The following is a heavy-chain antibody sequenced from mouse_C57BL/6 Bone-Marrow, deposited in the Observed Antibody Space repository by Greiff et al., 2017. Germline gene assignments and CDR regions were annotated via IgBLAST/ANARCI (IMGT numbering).Heavy chain of an antibody. D-gene: IGHD1-1*01. CDR2: LHPNSGST. Sequence: VQLQQSGAELVKPGASVKLSCKASGYTFTSYWMHWVKQRPGQGLEWIGMLHPNSGSTNYNEKFKSKATLTVDKSSSTAYMQLSSLTSEDSAVYYSAYYYGTSGVYWYLDVWGTGTTVTVSS. CDR1: GYTFTSYW. V-gene: IGHV1-64*01. J-gene: IGHJ1*03. CDR3: AYYYGTSGVYWYLDV.